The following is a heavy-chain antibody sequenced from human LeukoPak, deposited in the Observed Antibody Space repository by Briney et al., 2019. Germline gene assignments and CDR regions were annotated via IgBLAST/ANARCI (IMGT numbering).Heavy chain of an antibody. CDR1: GYTFTGYY. CDR3: ARAYSGFEAFDY. J-gene: IGHJ4*02. CDR2: INPNSGGT. V-gene: IGHV1-2*02. Sequence: GASVKVSCKASGYTFTGYYLHWVRQAPGQGLEWMGWINPNSGGTNYAHKFQGRATMTRDTSISTAYMELSRLRSDDTAVYFCARAYSGFEAFDYWGQGTLVAVSS. D-gene: IGHD5-12*01.